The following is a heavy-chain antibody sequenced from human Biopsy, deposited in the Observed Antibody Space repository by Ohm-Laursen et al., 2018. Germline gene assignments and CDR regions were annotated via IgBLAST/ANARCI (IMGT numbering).Heavy chain of an antibody. CDR1: GGYISHYY. CDR2: IYITGET. J-gene: IGHJ5*02. CDR3: ARAPPLIRGVVESWFDP. V-gene: IGHV4-4*07. D-gene: IGHD3-10*01. Sequence: SETLSLTCTVSGGYISHYYWTWIRQPAGQGLEWIGRIYITGETDYNPSLKSRVTMSVDSSKKQFSLKLKSVTAADTAIYYRARAPPLIRGVVESWFDPWGQGILVTVSS.